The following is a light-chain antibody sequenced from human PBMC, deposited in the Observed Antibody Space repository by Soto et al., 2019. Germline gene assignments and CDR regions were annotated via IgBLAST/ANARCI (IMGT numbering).Light chain of an antibody. J-gene: IGKJ2*01. CDR2: DAS. V-gene: IGKV3-11*01. CDR3: QQRSNWPMYT. Sequence: EIVLTHSPATLSLSPGERATLSCRASQSVSSYLAWYQQKPGQAPRLLIYDASNRATGIPARFSGSGSGTDFTLTISSLEPEDFAVYYCQQRSNWPMYTFGQGTKLEI. CDR1: QSVSSY.